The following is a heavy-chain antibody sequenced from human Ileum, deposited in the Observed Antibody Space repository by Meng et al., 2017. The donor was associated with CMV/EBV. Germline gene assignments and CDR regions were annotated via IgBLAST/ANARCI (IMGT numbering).Heavy chain of an antibody. CDR1: GITFSSYA. V-gene: IGHV3-23*01. CDR3: AKHGAAIAYYYGMDV. CDR2: ISGSGGSI. Sequence: GESLKISCAASGITFSSYAMSWVRQAPGKGLEWVSAISGSGGSIDYAGSVKGRFTMSRDDSKNTLYLQMNSLRAEDTAVYYCAKHGAAIAYYYGMDVWGQGTTVTV. J-gene: IGHJ6*02. D-gene: IGHD2-2*02.